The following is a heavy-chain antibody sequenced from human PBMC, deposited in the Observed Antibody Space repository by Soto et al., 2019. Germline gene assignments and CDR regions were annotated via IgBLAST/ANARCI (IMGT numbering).Heavy chain of an antibody. D-gene: IGHD1-26*01. CDR1: GYAFTSYT. Sequence: QVQLVQSGAEVKKPGASVKVSCNPSGYAFTSYTMHWVRQAPGQGLEWMGWINADNGDSKYSQKFQGRVTITRDTSASIAYMELGSLRSEDTAVYYCARDTGSGLRVEPGIFEYWGQGTLVTVSS. J-gene: IGHJ4*02. V-gene: IGHV1-3*01. CDR2: INADNGDS. CDR3: ARDTGSGLRVEPGIFEY.